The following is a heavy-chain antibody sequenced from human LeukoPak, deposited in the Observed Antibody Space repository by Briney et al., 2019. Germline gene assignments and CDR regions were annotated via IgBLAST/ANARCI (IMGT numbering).Heavy chain of an antibody. D-gene: IGHD3-3*01. J-gene: IGHJ4*02. CDR1: GGSISSGSYY. Sequence: PSETLSLTCTVSGGSISSGSYYWSWIRQPAGKGLEWIGRIYTSGSTNYNPSLKSRVTISVDTSKNQFSLKLSSVTAADTAVYYCARGGYDFLDYWGQGTLVTVSS. V-gene: IGHV4-61*02. CDR2: IYTSGST. CDR3: ARGGYDFLDY.